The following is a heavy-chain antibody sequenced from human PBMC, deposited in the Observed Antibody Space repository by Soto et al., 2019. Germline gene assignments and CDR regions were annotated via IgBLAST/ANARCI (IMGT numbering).Heavy chain of an antibody. J-gene: IGHJ6*02. V-gene: IGHV1-46*01. CDR1: GYTFTSYY. D-gene: IGHD3-3*01. Sequence: ASVKVSCKASGYTFTSYYMHWVRQAPGQGLEWMGIINPSGGSTSYAQKFQGRVTMTRDTSTSTVYMELSSLRSEDTAVYYCARYSLGLGARTSVGVVIPNYYGMDVWGQGTMVTVSS. CDR3: ARYSLGLGARTSVGVVIPNYYGMDV. CDR2: INPSGGST.